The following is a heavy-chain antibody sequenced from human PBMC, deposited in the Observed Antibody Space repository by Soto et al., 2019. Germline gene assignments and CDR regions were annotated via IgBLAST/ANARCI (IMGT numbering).Heavy chain of an antibody. Sequence: QVQLQQWGAGLLKPSETLSLTCAVYGGSFSGSYWSWIRQPPGKGLEWIGEINHSGSTNYNPSLKSRVTISVDTSKNQFSLKLSSVTAADTAVYYCARQRNRITIFGVAIDAFDIWGQGTMVTVSS. V-gene: IGHV4-34*01. CDR3: ARQRNRITIFGVAIDAFDI. CDR1: GGSFSGSY. D-gene: IGHD3-3*01. J-gene: IGHJ3*02. CDR2: INHSGST.